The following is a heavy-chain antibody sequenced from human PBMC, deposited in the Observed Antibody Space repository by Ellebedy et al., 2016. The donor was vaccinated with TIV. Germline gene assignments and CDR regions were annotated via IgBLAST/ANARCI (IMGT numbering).Heavy chain of an antibody. Sequence: SETLSLXCSVSGGSISTTGDYWAWIRQPPGKGLEWIGSIYYGGSTYYNPSLKSRVTISEDTSQNEFSLKLNFVTAADTAVYYCARGSGYDSGRFDPWGQGALVTVSS. D-gene: IGHD5-12*01. V-gene: IGHV4-39*07. CDR2: IYYGGST. CDR3: ARGSGYDSGRFDP. J-gene: IGHJ5*02. CDR1: GGSISTTGDY.